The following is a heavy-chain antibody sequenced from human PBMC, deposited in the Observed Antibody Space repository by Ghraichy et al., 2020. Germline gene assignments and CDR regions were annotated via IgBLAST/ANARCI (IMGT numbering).Heavy chain of an antibody. Sequence: SETLSLTCTVSGGSISSYYWSWIRQPPGKGLEWIGYIYYSGSTNYNPSLKSRVTISVDTSKNQFSLKLSSVTAADTAVYYCARGGNLVTYYWYFDLWGRGTLVTVSS. D-gene: IGHD1-14*01. CDR1: GGSISSYY. V-gene: IGHV4-59*01. CDR2: IYYSGST. CDR3: ARGGNLVTYYWYFDL. J-gene: IGHJ2*01.